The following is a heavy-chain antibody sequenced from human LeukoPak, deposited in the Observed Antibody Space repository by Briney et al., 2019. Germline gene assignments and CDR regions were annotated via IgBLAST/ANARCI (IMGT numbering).Heavy chain of an antibody. D-gene: IGHD7-27*01. CDR2: ISYDGSFR. J-gene: IGHJ4*02. CDR3: AKDGNWARFEN. CDR1: GITFSNYG. V-gene: IGHV3-30*18. Sequence: GGSLRLSCAASGITFSNYGMHWVRQAPGKGLEWVALISYDGSFRYYADSVKGRFTVSRDNSKNTLFLHMNSLRPEDTAVYYCAKDGNWARFENWGQGTLVTVSS.